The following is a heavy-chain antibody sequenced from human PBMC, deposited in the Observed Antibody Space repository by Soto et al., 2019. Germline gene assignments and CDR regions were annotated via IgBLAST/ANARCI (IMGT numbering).Heavy chain of an antibody. Sequence: QVQLVQSGAEVKKPGASVKVSCKASGYTFTSYGISWVRQAPGQGLEWMGWISAYNGNTNYAQKLQGRVTMTSDTSTSTAYMELRSLRSDDTAVYYCATDESTVTTADYGMDVWGQGTTVTVSS. CDR3: ATDESTVTTADYGMDV. J-gene: IGHJ6*02. CDR1: GYTFTSYG. D-gene: IGHD4-4*01. CDR2: ISAYNGNT. V-gene: IGHV1-18*01.